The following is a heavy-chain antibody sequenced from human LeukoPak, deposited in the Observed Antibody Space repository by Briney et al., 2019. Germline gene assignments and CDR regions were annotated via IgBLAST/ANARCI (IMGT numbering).Heavy chain of an antibody. J-gene: IGHJ3*02. CDR3: AREDSSGYPNAFDI. CDR1: GSSISSYY. Sequence: SETLSLTCTVSGSSISSYYWSWIRQPPGKGLEWIGYIYYSGSTIYNPSLKSRVTISVDTSKNQFSLKLSSVTAADTAVYYCAREDSSGYPNAFDIWGQGTMVTVSS. CDR2: IYYSGST. V-gene: IGHV4-59*01. D-gene: IGHD3-22*01.